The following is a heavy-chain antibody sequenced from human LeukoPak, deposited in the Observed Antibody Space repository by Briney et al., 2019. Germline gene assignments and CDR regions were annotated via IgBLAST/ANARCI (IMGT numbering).Heavy chain of an antibody. V-gene: IGHV3-21*04. CDR3: AKGQSPDSGYPDY. CDR1: GFTFSSYS. J-gene: IGHJ4*02. Sequence: PGGSLRLSCAASGFTFSSYSMNWVRQAPGKGLEWVSSISSSSSYIYYADSVKGRLTISRDNAKNSLYLQMNSLSAEDTALYYCAKGQSPDSGYPDYWGQRPLVTVSS. CDR2: ISSSSSYI. D-gene: IGHD5-12*01.